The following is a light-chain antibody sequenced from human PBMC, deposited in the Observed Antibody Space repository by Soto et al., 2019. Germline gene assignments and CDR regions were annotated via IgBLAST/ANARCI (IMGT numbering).Light chain of an antibody. J-gene: IGKJ4*01. V-gene: IGKV3-11*01. CDR1: QSVSSY. CDR2: DVS. CDR3: QQRSNWPLT. Sequence: EIVLTQSPATLSLSPGERATLSCRASQSVSSYLAWYQQKPGQDPRLLIYDVSNRATGIPARFSGSASGTDFTLTISSLEPEDFAVYYCQQRSNWPLTFGGGTKVDIK.